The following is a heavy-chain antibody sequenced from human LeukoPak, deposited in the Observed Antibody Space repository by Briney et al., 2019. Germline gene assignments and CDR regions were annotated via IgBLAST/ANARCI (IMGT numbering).Heavy chain of an antibody. CDR2: INPNSGGT. D-gene: IGHD3-22*01. J-gene: IGHJ4*02. CDR3: ARPGYDSSGYGY. CDR1: GYTFTGYH. V-gene: IGHV1-2*02. Sequence: ASVKVSCKASGYTFTGYHMHWVRQAPGQGLEWMGWINPNSGGTNYAQKFQGRVTMTRDTSISTAYMELSRLRSDDTAVYYCARPGYDSSGYGYWGQGTLVTVSS.